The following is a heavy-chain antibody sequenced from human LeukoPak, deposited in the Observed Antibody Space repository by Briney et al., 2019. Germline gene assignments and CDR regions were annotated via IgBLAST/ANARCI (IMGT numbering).Heavy chain of an antibody. Sequence: GGSLSPSCAASGFTFSSCAMHWVRQAPGKGLEWGAVISYDGSNKYYADSVKGRFTISRGNSKNTLYLQMNSLRAEDTAVYYCARAGSTSCYSSADYWGQGTLVTVSS. J-gene: IGHJ4*02. CDR2: ISYDGSNK. V-gene: IGHV3-30*04. CDR3: ARAGSTSCYSSADY. D-gene: IGHD2-2*01. CDR1: GFTFSSCA.